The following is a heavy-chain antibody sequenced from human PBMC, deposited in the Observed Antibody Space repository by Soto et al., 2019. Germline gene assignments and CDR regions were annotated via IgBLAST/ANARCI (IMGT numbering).Heavy chain of an antibody. D-gene: IGHD2-15*01. J-gene: IGHJ4*02. Sequence: ASVKVSCKVSGYTLTELSMHWVRQAPGKGLEWMGGFDPKDGETIYAQKFQGRVTMTEDTSTDTAYMELSSLRSEDTAVYYCATEPRSGGSCYSCFDYWGQGTLVTVSS. CDR1: GYTLTELS. CDR2: FDPKDGET. V-gene: IGHV1-24*01. CDR3: ATEPRSGGSCYSCFDY.